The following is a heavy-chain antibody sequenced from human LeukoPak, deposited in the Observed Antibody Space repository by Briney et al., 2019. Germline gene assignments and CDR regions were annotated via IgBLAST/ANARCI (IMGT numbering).Heavy chain of an antibody. CDR3: ASALYYYDSSAYPQGAFDI. J-gene: IGHJ3*02. Sequence: GGSLRLSCAASGRTFSNYAMSWVRQAPGKGLVWVSRINSDGSGTTYADSVKGRFTISRDNAKNTLYLQMNSLRAEDTAVYYCASALYYYDSSAYPQGAFDIWGQGTMVTVSS. CDR2: INSDGSGT. V-gene: IGHV3-74*01. CDR1: GRTFSNYA. D-gene: IGHD3-22*01.